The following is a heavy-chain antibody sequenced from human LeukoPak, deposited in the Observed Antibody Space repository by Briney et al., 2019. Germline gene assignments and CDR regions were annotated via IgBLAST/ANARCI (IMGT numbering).Heavy chain of an antibody. Sequence: SVKVSCKASGGTFISYAISWVRQAPGLGREWMGGIIPIFGTANYAQKFQGRVTITADESTSTAYMELSSLRSEDTAVYYCARSSRDGYNLDYFDYWGQGTLVTVSS. CDR1: GGTFISYA. V-gene: IGHV1-69*13. D-gene: IGHD5-24*01. CDR3: ARSSRDGYNLDYFDY. CDR2: IIPIFGTA. J-gene: IGHJ4*02.